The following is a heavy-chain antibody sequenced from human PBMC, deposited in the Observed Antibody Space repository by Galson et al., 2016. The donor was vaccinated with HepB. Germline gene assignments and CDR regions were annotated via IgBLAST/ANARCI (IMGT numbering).Heavy chain of an antibody. CDR1: GFSFSSYS. J-gene: IGHJ4*02. V-gene: IGHV3-48*01. CDR3: ARDGGYNYGFPYDY. D-gene: IGHD5-18*01. Sequence: SLRLSCAASGFSFSSYSMSWVRQAPEKGLEWISHITGSGTTMYYADSVKGRFTIPRDNGNNSLYLQMNSLRAEDTAVYYCARDGGYNYGFPYDYWGQGALVTVSS. CDR2: ITGSGTTM.